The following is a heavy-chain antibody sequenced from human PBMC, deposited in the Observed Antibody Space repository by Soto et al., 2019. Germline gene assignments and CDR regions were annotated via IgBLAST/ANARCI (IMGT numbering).Heavy chain of an antibody. CDR3: ARQYCSGGSCYWAFNY. J-gene: IGHJ4*02. CDR1: GYSFTSYW. CDR2: IYPGDSDT. Sequence: GESLKISCKGSGYSFTSYWIGWVRQMPGKGLEWMGIIYPGDSDTRYSPSFQGQVTISADKSISTAYLQLSSLKASDTAMYYCARQYCSGGSCYWAFNYWGQGTLVTVSS. D-gene: IGHD2-15*01. V-gene: IGHV5-51*01.